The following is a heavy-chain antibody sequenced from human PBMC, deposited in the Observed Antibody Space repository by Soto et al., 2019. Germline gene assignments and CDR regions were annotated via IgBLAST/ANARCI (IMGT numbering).Heavy chain of an antibody. D-gene: IGHD3-3*01. CDR1: GFTFSSYA. CDR2: ISGSGGST. J-gene: IGHJ4*02. Sequence: GGSLRLSCAASGFTFSSYAMSWVRQAPGKGLEWVSAISGSGGSTYYADSVKGRFTISRDNSKNTLYLQMNSLRAEDTAVYYCAKSSGRLPPFQGYFDYWGQGTLVTVSS. V-gene: IGHV3-23*01. CDR3: AKSSGRLPPFQGYFDY.